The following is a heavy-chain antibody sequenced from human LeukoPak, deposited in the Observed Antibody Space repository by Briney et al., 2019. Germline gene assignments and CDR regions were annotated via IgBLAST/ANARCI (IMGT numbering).Heavy chain of an antibody. J-gene: IGHJ6*02. V-gene: IGHV1-18*01. CDR1: GYTFTSYG. CDR3: ATAVTTFVRLSFNNYYYYGMDV. CDR2: ISAYNGNT. D-gene: IGHD4-17*01. Sequence: VASVKVSCKASGYTFTSYGISWVRQAPGQGLEWMGWISAYNGNTNYAQKFQGRVTMTEDTSTDTAYMELSSLRSEDTAVYYCATAVTTFVRLSFNNYYYYGMDVWGQGTTVTVSS.